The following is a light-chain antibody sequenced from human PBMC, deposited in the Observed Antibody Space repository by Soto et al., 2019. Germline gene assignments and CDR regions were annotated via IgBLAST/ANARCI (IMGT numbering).Light chain of an antibody. CDR1: SSDVGGYHY. V-gene: IGLV2-14*01. Sequence: QSALTQPASVSGSPGQSITISCTGTSSDVGGYHYVSWYQQHPGKSPKLMIYDVSNRPSGVSNRFSGSKSGNMAYLTISGLQAEDEADYYCSSYTSSSTVVFGGGTELTVL. CDR3: SSYTSSSTVV. CDR2: DVS. J-gene: IGLJ2*01.